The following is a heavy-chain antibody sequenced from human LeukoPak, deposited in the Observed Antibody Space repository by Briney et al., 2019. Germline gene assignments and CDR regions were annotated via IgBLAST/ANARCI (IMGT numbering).Heavy chain of an antibody. D-gene: IGHD1-26*01. CDR1: TFAFSAYA. J-gene: IGHJ4*02. Sequence: PGGSLRLSCAASTFAFSAYAMTWVRQAPGKGLEWVSSITATGGISYADSVKGRFTISRDNSKNTLYLQMNSLRAEDTAVYYCAKDPYSGSYHYSYYFDYWGQGTLVTVSS. CDR2: ITATGGIS. V-gene: IGHV3-23*01. CDR3: AKDPYSGSYHYSYYFDY.